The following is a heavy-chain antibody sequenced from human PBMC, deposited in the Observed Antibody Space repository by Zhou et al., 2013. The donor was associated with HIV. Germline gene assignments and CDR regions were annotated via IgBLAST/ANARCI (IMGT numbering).Heavy chain of an antibody. CDR3: ARDLDCSGGSCYPSYYYNGMDV. CDR2: ISAYNGNT. CDR1: GYTFTSYG. V-gene: IGHV1-18*01. J-gene: IGHJ6*02. D-gene: IGHD2-15*01. Sequence: QVQLVQSGAEVKKPGASVKVSCKASGYTFTSYGISWVRQAPGQGLEWMGWISAYNGNTNYAQKIQGRVTMTTDTSTSTAYMEVRSLRSDDTAVYYCARDLDCSGGSCYPSYYYNGMDVWGQGTTVTVSS.